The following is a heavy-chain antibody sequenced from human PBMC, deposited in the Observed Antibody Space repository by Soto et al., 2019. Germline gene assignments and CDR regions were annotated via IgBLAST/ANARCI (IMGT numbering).Heavy chain of an antibody. CDR1: GVSINSAGYY. J-gene: IGHJ4*02. Sequence: QVQLQESGPGLVKTSKTLSLTCTVSGVSINSAGYYWTWVRQLPGKGLEWIGYIYYSGSTYYNPSLKRRLTISIDPSKNQFSLRLTSVTAAATAVYYCARYYYGSGSYSYFDYWGQGTLVAVSS. CDR2: IYYSGST. D-gene: IGHD3-10*01. CDR3: ARYYYGSGSYSYFDY. V-gene: IGHV4-31*03.